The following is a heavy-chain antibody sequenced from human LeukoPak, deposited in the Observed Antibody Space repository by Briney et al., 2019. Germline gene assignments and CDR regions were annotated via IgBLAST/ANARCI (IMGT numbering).Heavy chain of an antibody. CDR2: ISAGGDTT. V-gene: IGHV3-23*01. CDR1: GLTYSSYA. D-gene: IGHD6-25*01. Sequence: GGSLRLSCAASGLTYSSYAMSWVRQAPGEGLEWVSGISAGGDTTYTADSVRGRFTISRDNSNNTLYLQMNILTAEDTAVYYCAAISYSGTWPVGYWGQGILVTVTA. CDR3: AAISYSGTWPVGY. J-gene: IGHJ4*02.